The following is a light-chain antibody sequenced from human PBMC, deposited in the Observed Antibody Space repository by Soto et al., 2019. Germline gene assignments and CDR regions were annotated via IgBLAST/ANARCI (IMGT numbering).Light chain of an antibody. CDR3: QQYLSYPYT. CDR2: AAS. V-gene: IGKV1-8*01. J-gene: IGKJ2*01. Sequence: AIRMTQSPSSFSASTGDRVTITCRASQGISSYLAWYQQKPGKAPKLLIYAASTLQRGAPSRFSVSGSGTDFTLTISRLQSEDFATYYCQQYLSYPYTFGQGTKLEI. CDR1: QGISSY.